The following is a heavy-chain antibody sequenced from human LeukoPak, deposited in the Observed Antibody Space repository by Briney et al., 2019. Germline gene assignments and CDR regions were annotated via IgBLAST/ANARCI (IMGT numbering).Heavy chain of an antibody. CDR3: ARARVNAAAGIDY. CDR1: GFTVSTNF. D-gene: IGHD6-13*01. V-gene: IGHV3-66*01. Sequence: PGGSLRLSCAASGFTVSTNFMSWVRQAPGKGLDWVSVIYSDGSTSYADSVKGRFTISTDNSKNTLYLQMNSLRAEDTALYYCARARVNAAAGIDYWGQGTLVTVSS. J-gene: IGHJ4*02. CDR2: IYSDGST.